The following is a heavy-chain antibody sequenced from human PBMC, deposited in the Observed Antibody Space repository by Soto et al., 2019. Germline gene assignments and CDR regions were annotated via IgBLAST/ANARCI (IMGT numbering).Heavy chain of an antibody. CDR3: ARVKFWFAYYFDY. CDR1: GGSFSGYY. V-gene: IGHV4-34*01. D-gene: IGHD3-10*01. J-gene: IGHJ4*02. CDR2: INHSGST. Sequence: PSETLSLTGAVYGGSFSGYYWSWIRQPPGKGLEWSGEINHSGSTNHNPSLKSRVTISVDTSKNQFSLKLSSVTAADTAVYYCARVKFWFAYYFDYWGQGTLVTVSS.